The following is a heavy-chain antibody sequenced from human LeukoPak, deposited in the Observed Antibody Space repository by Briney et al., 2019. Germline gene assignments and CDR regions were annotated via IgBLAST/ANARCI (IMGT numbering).Heavy chain of an antibody. Sequence: GASVKVSCKASGYTFTGYYMHWVRQAPGQGLEWMGWINPNSGGTNYAQKFQGRVTMTRDTSTSTAYMELSRLRSDDTAVYYCARGRRAYDSSGYTRYWGQGTLVTVSS. CDR2: INPNSGGT. CDR3: ARGRRAYDSSGYTRY. V-gene: IGHV1-2*02. D-gene: IGHD3-22*01. CDR1: GYTFTGYY. J-gene: IGHJ4*02.